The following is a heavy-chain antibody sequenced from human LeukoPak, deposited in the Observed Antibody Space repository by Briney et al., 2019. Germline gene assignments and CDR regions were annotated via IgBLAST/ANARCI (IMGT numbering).Heavy chain of an antibody. CDR2: ISWNSDTI. J-gene: IGHJ6*04. Sequence: GGSLRLSCAASGFTFDDYAMHWVRQAPGKGLEWVSGISWNSDTIGYGDSVRGRFTISRDNAKNSLYLQMNSLRAEDTAVYYCAELGITMIGGVWGKGTTVTISS. CDR1: GFTFDDYA. D-gene: IGHD3-10*02. CDR3: AELGITMIGGV. V-gene: IGHV3-9*01.